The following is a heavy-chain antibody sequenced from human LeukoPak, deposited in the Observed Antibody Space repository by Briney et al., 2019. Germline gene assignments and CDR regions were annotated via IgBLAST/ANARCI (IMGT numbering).Heavy chain of an antibody. CDR3: AKAQAGPDRDYVSNWFDP. V-gene: IGHV3-9*01. D-gene: IGHD4-17*01. Sequence: PGRSLRLSCAASGFTFDDYAMHWVRHAPGKGLEWVSGISWNSGSICYADSVKGRFTISRDNAKNSLYLQMNSLRAEDTDLYYCAKAQAGPDRDYVSNWFDPWGQGTPVTGPS. J-gene: IGHJ5*01. CDR2: ISWNSGSI. CDR1: GFTFDDYA.